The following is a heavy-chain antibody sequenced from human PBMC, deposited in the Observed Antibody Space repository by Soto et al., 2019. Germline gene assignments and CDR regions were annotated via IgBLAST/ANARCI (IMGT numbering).Heavy chain of an antibody. D-gene: IGHD3-16*01. CDR2: IIPIFGTA. Sequence: QVQLVQSGAEVKKPGSSVKVSCKASGGTFSSYAISWVRQAPGQGLEWMGGIIPIFGTANYAQKFQGRVTITADESTSSAYMELSSLRSEDTAVYYCARDLGEDTTWGNWFDPWGQGTLVTVSS. CDR3: ARDLGEDTTWGNWFDP. J-gene: IGHJ5*02. CDR1: GGTFSSYA. V-gene: IGHV1-69*01.